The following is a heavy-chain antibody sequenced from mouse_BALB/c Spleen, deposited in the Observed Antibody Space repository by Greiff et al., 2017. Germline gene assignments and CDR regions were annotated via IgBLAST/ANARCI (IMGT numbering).Heavy chain of an antibody. J-gene: IGHJ3*01. CDR3: ARWDYGSPWFAY. V-gene: IGHV3-8*02. Sequence: VQLKESGPSLVKPSQTLSLTCSVTGDSITSGYWNWIRKFPGNKLEYMGYISYSGSTYYNPSLKSRISITRDTSKNQYYLQLNSVTTEDTATYYCARWDYGSPWFAYWGQGTLVTVSA. CDR1: GDSITSGY. CDR2: ISYSGST. D-gene: IGHD1-1*01.